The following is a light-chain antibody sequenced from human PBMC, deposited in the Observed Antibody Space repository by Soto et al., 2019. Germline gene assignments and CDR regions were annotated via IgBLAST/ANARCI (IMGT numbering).Light chain of an antibody. CDR1: SSDIGAHNF. CDR2: EVI. Sequence: QSVLTQPASVPGSPGQAITVSCGGTSSDIGAHNFVSWYQQHPGKAPKLIIYEVINRPSGVSDRFSGSKSGNTASLTISGLQSEDEADYYCNSYTTSNTFVFGSGTKVTVL. CDR3: NSYTTSNTFV. J-gene: IGLJ1*01. V-gene: IGLV2-14*03.